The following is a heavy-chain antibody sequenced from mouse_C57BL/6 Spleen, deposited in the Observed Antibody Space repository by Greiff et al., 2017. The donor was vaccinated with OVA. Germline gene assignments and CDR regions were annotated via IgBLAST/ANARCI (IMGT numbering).Heavy chain of an antibody. D-gene: IGHD5-1*01. CDR2: INPNNGGT. V-gene: IGHV1-26*01. J-gene: IGHJ1*03. CDR3: ARRRSTGYFDV. CDR1: GYTFTDYY. Sequence: VQLKQSGPELVKPGASVKISCKASGYTFTDYYMNWVKQSHGKSLEWIGDINPNNGGTSYNQKFKGKATLTVDKSSSTAYMELRSLTSEDSAVYYCARRRSTGYFDVWGTGTTVTVSS.